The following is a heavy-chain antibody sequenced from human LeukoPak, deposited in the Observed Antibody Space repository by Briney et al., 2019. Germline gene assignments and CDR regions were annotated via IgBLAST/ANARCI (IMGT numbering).Heavy chain of an antibody. Sequence: ASVKVSCKASGYTFTSYGISWVRQAPGQGLEWMGWISAYNGNTNYAQKLQGRVTMTTDTSTSTAYMELRSLRSDDTAVYYCARGKSIAAAGILLGMDVWGKGTTVTVPS. CDR2: ISAYNGNT. V-gene: IGHV1-18*01. J-gene: IGHJ6*03. CDR3: ARGKSIAAAGILLGMDV. CDR1: GYTFTSYG. D-gene: IGHD6-13*01.